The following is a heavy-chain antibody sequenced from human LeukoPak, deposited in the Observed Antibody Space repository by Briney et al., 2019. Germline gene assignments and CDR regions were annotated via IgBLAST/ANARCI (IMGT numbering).Heavy chain of an antibody. CDR2: LNPTSGNT. D-gene: IGHD3-3*01. V-gene: IGHV1-8*01. Sequence: ASVKVSCKASGYTFTSYDINWVRQAPGQGLEWLGWLNPTSGNTGYAQKFQGRVTMTRNTSISTAYMELSSLRSEDTAVYYCARGISIFGVVPGGQNWFDPWGQGTLVTVSS. CDR1: GYTFTSYD. J-gene: IGHJ5*02. CDR3: ARGISIFGVVPGGQNWFDP.